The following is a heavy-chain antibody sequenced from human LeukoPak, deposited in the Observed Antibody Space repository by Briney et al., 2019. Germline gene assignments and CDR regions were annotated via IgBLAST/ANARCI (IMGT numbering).Heavy chain of an antibody. CDR1: GFTFTSSA. CDR3: ATVDSSGYSQFDY. CDR2: IVVGSGNT. J-gene: IGHJ4*02. D-gene: IGHD3-22*01. Sequence: ASVKVSCKASGFTFTSSAMQWVRQARGQRLEWIGWIVVGSGNTNYAQKFQERVTITRNTSISTAYMELSSLKSEDTAVYYCATVDSSGYSQFDYWGQGTLVTVSS. V-gene: IGHV1-58*02.